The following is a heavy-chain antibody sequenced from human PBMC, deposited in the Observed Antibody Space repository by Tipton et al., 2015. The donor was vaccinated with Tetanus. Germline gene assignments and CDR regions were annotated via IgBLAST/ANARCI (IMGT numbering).Heavy chain of an antibody. CDR1: GDSVRSGSYY. CDR2: IDYSGST. Sequence: GLVKPSETLSLTCTVSGDSVRSGSYYWSWIRQPPGKELEWIGYIDYSGSTNYNPSLKSRLIISADTSKNQFSLRLSSVTAADTAVYYCVRGRGLGVYSYGFEYWGQGALVTVSS. D-gene: IGHD5-18*01. V-gene: IGHV4-61*01. CDR3: VRGRGLGVYSYGFEY. J-gene: IGHJ4*02.